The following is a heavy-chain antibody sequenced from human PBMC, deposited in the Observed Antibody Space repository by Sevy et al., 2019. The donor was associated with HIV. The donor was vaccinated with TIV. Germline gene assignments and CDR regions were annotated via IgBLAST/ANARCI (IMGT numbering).Heavy chain of an antibody. CDR1: GGSLSRGYW. Sequence: SETLSLTCAVSGGSLSRGYWWTWVRQPPGKGLEGSGEINHLGTTNYNPSLKSRATISIDKSKNRFSLKLTSLTAADTAVYYCARDREALAGIHLFDPWGQGTLVTVSS. CDR3: ARDREALAGIHLFDP. CDR2: INHLGTT. J-gene: IGHJ5*02. D-gene: IGHD6-19*01. V-gene: IGHV4-4*02.